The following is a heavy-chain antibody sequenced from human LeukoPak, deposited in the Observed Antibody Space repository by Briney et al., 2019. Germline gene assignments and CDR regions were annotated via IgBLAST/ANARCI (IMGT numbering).Heavy chain of an antibody. Sequence: GGSLRLSCAASGFTFSDYEMNWVRQAPGKGLEWVSYISSSGSTIYYADSVKGRLTISRDNAKNSLYLQINSLRAEDTAVYYCARLRGGYRLYWGQGTLVTVSS. D-gene: IGHD5-24*01. V-gene: IGHV3-48*03. CDR3: ARLRGGYRLY. J-gene: IGHJ4*02. CDR1: GFTFSDYE. CDR2: ISSSGSTI.